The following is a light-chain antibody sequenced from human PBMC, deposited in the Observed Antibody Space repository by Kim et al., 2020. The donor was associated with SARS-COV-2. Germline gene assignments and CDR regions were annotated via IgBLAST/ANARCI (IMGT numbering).Light chain of an antibody. J-gene: IGKJ2*01. Sequence: DIQMTQSPSTLSASVGDRVTITCRASQSVSSWLAWYKQKPGKAPKLLIYKASTLEGGVPSRFSGRGSGTEFTLTINSLQPDDFATYSCQQYDSHPYTFGQRTELEI. V-gene: IGKV1-5*03. CDR1: QSVSSW. CDR3: QQYDSHPYT. CDR2: KAS.